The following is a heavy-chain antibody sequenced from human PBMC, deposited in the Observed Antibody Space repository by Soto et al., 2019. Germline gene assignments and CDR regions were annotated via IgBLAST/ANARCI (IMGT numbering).Heavy chain of an antibody. CDR1: GFTFSGHW. D-gene: IGHD2-15*01. J-gene: IGHJ4*02. CDR2: ISSDGSSA. V-gene: IGHV3-74*01. Sequence: EVQLVESGGGLVQPGGSLRLSCAASGFTFSGHWMHWVRQAPGKGLVWVSRISSDGSSADYADSVKGRFTISRDNTKNTLYLQMNGLRAEDTALYYCARVLYCSGGGCYSNFDYWGQGTPVTVSS. CDR3: ARVLYCSGGGCYSNFDY.